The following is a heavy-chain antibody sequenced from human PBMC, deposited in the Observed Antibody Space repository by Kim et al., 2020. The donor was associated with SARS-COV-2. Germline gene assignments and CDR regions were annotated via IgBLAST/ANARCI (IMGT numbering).Heavy chain of an antibody. CDR2: ITGNGGTT. Sequence: GGSLRLSCAASGFTFSSYAMSWVRQAPGKGLEWVSAITGNGGTTYYADSVKDRFTIFRDNSKDTFYLQMNSLRADDTAVYYCAKTPGGYTYGRFYFDSWG. CDR3: AKTPGGYTYGRFYFDS. D-gene: IGHD5-18*01. CDR1: GFTFSSYA. J-gene: IGHJ4*01. V-gene: IGHV3-23*01.